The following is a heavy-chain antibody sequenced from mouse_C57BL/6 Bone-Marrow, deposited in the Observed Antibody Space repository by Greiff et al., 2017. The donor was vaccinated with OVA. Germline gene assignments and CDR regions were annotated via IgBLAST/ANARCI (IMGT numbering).Heavy chain of an antibody. CDR2: IDPEAGET. J-gene: IGHJ2*01. D-gene: IGHD1-1*01. V-gene: IGHV14-2*01. CDR3: ARSGYYGSSYRYYFDD. CDR1: GFNIKDYY. Sequence: VQLQQSGAELVKPGASVKLSCPASGFNIKDYYMPWVKQRTEQGLEWIGRIDPEAGETKYAPKFQGKATITADTSSNTAYLQLSSLTSEDTAVYYCARSGYYGSSYRYYFDDWGQGTTLTVSS.